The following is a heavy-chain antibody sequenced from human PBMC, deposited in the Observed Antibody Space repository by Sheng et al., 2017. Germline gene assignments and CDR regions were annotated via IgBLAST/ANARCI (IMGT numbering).Heavy chain of an antibody. D-gene: IGHD6-19*01. CDR2: IYYSGNT. V-gene: IGHV4-39*07. CDR3: ARDSGAWYHFGN. CDR1: GGSISSGTYS. J-gene: IGHJ4*02. Sequence: QLQLQESGPGLVKPSETLSLTCTVSGGSISSGTYSWGWIRQPPGKGLEWIGSIYYSGNTYYNPSLKSRVTMSLDTSKNQFSLKLSSVTAADTALYYCARDSGAWYHFGNWGRERVVTVSS.